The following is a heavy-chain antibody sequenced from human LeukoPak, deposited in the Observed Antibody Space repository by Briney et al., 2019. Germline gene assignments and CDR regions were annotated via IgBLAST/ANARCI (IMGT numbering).Heavy chain of an antibody. V-gene: IGHV4-34*01. CDR3: ARGALYSGEDY. J-gene: IGHJ4*02. Sequence: LRLSCAASGFTFSDYYMSWIRQAPGKGLEWIGEINHSGSTNYNPSLKSRVTISVDTSKNQFSLKLSSVTAADTAVYYCARGALYSGEDYWGQGTLVTVSS. D-gene: IGHD5-12*01. CDR2: INHSGST. CDR1: GFTFSDYY.